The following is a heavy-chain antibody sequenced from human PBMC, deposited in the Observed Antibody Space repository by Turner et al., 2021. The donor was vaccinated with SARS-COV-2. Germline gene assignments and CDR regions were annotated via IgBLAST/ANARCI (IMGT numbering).Heavy chain of an antibody. Sequence: QLQLQESGPGLVKPSETLSLTCTVSDDSISSSSYYWGWIRQPPGKGLEWIGSIYYSGSTYYNPSLKSRVTISVDTSKNQFSLKLSSVTAADTAVYYCARNSPKWYYYDSSGYYDYWGQGTLVTVSS. CDR3: ARNSPKWYYYDSSGYYDY. D-gene: IGHD3-22*01. V-gene: IGHV4-39*01. CDR2: IYYSGST. J-gene: IGHJ4*02. CDR1: DDSISSSSYY.